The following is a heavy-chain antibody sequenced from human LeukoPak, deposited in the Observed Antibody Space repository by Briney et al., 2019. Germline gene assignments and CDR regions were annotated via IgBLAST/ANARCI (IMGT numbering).Heavy chain of an antibody. V-gene: IGHV3-48*01. J-gene: IGHJ4*02. D-gene: IGHD3-10*01. Sequence: PGGSLRLSCAASGFTFSSYSMNWVRQAPGKGLGWVSYISSSSSKTYHADSVKGRFTISRDNAKTSLYLQMNSLRAEDTAVYYCARVYYGSGSYYPPPFDYWGQGTLVTVSS. CDR3: ARVYYGSGSYYPPPFDY. CDR2: ISSSSSKT. CDR1: GFTFSSYS.